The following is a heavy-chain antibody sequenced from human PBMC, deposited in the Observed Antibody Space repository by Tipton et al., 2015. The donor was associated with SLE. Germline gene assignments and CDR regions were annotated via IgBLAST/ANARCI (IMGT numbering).Heavy chain of an antibody. V-gene: IGHV4-39*01. CDR3: ARLSIRVGWFDP. CDR2: LYFSGST. J-gene: IGHJ5*02. CDR1: GGPISSRY. Sequence: LSCTVSGGPISSRYLRWIRQPPRQGLEWIGSLYFSGSTYYNPSLKSQVPISVDTSKNQFSLKLSSVTAADTAVYYCARLSIRVGWFDPWGQGTLVTVSS.